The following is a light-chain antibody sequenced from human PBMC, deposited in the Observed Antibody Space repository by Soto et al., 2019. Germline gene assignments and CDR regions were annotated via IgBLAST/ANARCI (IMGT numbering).Light chain of an antibody. Sequence: DIVMTQSPDSLAVSLGERATINCKSSRSVLYSSNDKNYLAWYQQKPGQPPKLLIYWASTRESGVPDRFRGSGSGTDFTPTINSLQAEDVAAYYCQQYYTTPFTFGPGTKVDI. CDR1: RSVLYSSNDKNY. V-gene: IGKV4-1*01. J-gene: IGKJ3*01. CDR2: WAS. CDR3: QQYYTTPFT.